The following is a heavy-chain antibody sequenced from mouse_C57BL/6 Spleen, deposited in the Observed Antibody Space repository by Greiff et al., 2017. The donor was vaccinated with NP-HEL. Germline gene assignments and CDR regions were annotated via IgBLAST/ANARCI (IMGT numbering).Heavy chain of an antibody. CDR1: GYTFTTYP. V-gene: IGHV1-47*01. Sequence: VQRVESGAELVKPGASVKMSCKASGYTFTTYPIEWMKQNHGKSLEWIGNFHPYNDDTKYNEKFKGKATLTVEKSSSTVYLELSRLTSDDSAVYYCARKAYDGYPFAYWGQGTLVTVSA. CDR2: FHPYNDDT. CDR3: ARKAYDGYPFAY. J-gene: IGHJ3*01. D-gene: IGHD2-3*01.